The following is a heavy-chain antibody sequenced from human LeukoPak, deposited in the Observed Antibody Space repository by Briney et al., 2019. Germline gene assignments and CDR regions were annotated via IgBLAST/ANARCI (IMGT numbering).Heavy chain of an antibody. J-gene: IGHJ3*02. CDR1: GGSISSYY. Sequence: SETLSLTCTVSGGSISSYYWSWIRQPPGKGLEWIGHIYYSGSTNYNPSLKSRVTISVDASKNQFSLMLSSVTAADTAVYYCARDRNSMVRGVSWAFDIWGQGTMVTVSS. CDR2: IYYSGST. V-gene: IGHV4-59*01. D-gene: IGHD3-10*01. CDR3: ARDRNSMVRGVSWAFDI.